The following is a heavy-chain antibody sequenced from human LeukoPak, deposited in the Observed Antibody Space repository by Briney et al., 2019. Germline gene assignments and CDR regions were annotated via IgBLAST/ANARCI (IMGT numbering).Heavy chain of an antibody. CDR2: ISGSGGST. V-gene: IGHV3-23*01. CDR3: AKHDTVSSSGRLGFFQD. J-gene: IGHJ1*01. Sequence: GGSLRLSCAASGFTVSSNYMSWVRQAPGKGLEWVSVISGSGGSTNYADSVKGRFTISRDNSKNTLYLQMISLRAEDTAVYFCAKHDTVSSSGRLGFFQDWGQGTLVTVSS. CDR1: GFTVSSNY. D-gene: IGHD6-13*01.